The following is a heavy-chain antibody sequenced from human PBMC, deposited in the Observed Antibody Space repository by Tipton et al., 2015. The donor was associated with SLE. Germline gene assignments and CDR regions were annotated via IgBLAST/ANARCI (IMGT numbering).Heavy chain of an antibody. J-gene: IGHJ4*02. V-gene: IGHV4-31*03. Sequence: TLSLTCTVSGDSISSGAYYWSWIRQHPGKGLEWIGHIYYSGGTYYNPSLKSRVTISLDTSKNQFSLKMSSVTAADTAVYYCARDTLGGLDFWGQGTLVTVSS. CDR2: IYYSGGT. CDR1: GDSISSGAYY. D-gene: IGHD7-27*01. CDR3: ARDTLGGLDF.